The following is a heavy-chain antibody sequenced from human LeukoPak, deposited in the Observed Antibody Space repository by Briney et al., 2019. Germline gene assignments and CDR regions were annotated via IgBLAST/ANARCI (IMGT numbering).Heavy chain of an antibody. CDR1: GFTFSSYP. J-gene: IGHJ4*02. CDR2: ISGGGGSA. V-gene: IGHV3-23*01. CDR3: AARPLMPPRFDY. D-gene: IGHD2-2*01. Sequence: GGSLRLSCAASGFTFSSYPMSWVRQAPGKGLQWVSAISGGGGSAYYADSVKGRFTISRDNSKSTLYLQINSLRADDTAIYYCAARPLMPPRFDYWGQGILVTASS.